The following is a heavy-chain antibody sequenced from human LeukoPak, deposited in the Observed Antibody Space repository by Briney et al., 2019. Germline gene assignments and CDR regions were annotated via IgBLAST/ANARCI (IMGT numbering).Heavy chain of an antibody. Sequence: GGSLRLSCAASGFTVSSNYMSWVRQAPGKGLEWVSVIYSGGSTYYADSVKGRFTISRDNTKNTLYLQMNSLRAEDTAVYYCAKGGVRGDIVVVPAALLGWFDPWGQGTLVTVSS. D-gene: IGHD2-2*01. CDR1: GFTVSSNY. CDR3: AKGGVRGDIVVVPAALLGWFDP. J-gene: IGHJ5*02. V-gene: IGHV3-53*05. CDR2: IYSGGST.